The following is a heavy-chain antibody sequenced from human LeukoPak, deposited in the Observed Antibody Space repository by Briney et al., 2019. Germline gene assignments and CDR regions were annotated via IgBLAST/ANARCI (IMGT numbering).Heavy chain of an antibody. CDR3: ASRKLGNDY. V-gene: IGHV4-34*01. J-gene: IGHJ4*02. Sequence: GSLRLSCAASGFTFSSYAMSWIRQSPGKGLEWIAEISQNGDSNYNMSLKSRVTISLDKSKNQVSLKLNSVTAADTAVYYCASRKLGNDYWGQGTLVTVSS. CDR2: ISQNGDS. D-gene: IGHD7-27*01. CDR1: GFTFSSYA.